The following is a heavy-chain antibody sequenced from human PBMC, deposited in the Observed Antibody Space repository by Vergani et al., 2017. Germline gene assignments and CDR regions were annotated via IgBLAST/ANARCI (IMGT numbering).Heavy chain of an antibody. Sequence: QVQLVESGGGVVQPGRSLRLSCAASGFTFSSYGMHWVRQAPGKGLEWVAVIWYDGSNKYYADSVKGRFTISRDNSKNTLYLQMNSLRAEDTAVYYCAKTRRHYDYVWGSYRYVWFDPWGQGTLVTVSS. CDR2: IWYDGSNK. J-gene: IGHJ5*02. CDR1: GFTFSSYG. V-gene: IGHV3-33*06. D-gene: IGHD3-16*02. CDR3: AKTRRHYDYVWGSYRYVWFDP.